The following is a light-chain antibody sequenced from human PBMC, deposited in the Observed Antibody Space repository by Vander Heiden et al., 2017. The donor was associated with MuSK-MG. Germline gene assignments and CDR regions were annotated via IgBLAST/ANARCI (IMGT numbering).Light chain of an antibody. CDR1: QDIFSS. Sequence: DIQMTQSPSSLSASVGDRVTITCRASQDIFSSLAWYQQKPGKAPSLLLYSASRLESGVPSRFSGSGSGTHYTLTISSLQPEDFATYFCQQYHSTLFTFGGGTEVEIK. J-gene: IGKJ4*01. CDR2: SAS. V-gene: IGKV1-NL1*01. CDR3: QQYHSTLFT.